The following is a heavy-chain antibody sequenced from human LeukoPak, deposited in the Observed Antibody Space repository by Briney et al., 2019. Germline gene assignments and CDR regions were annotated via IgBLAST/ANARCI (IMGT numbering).Heavy chain of an antibody. J-gene: IGHJ4*02. CDR3: ARDGDYYDSSGYYGY. CDR2: ISYDGSNK. Sequence: PGGSLRLSCAASGFTFSSYAMHWVRQAPGKGLEWVAVISYDGSNKYYADSVKGRFTISRDNSKNTLYLQMNSLRAEDTAVYYCARDGDYYDSSGYYGYWGQGTLVTVSS. D-gene: IGHD3-22*01. V-gene: IGHV3-30*04. CDR1: GFTFSSYA.